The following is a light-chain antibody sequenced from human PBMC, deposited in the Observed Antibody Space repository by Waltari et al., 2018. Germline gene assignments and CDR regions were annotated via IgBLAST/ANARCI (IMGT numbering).Light chain of an antibody. J-gene: IGKJ1*01. Sequence: EIVLTQSPGTLSLSPGERATLSCRAGQGVGKYLAWYQQRPGQAPSLLLYHASTRATGIPNRFSGSGDGTDFSLTISRLEPEDFAVYYCQKYDFLPATFGQGTTVEIK. CDR3: QKYDFLPAT. CDR2: HAS. V-gene: IGKV3-20*01. CDR1: QGVGKY.